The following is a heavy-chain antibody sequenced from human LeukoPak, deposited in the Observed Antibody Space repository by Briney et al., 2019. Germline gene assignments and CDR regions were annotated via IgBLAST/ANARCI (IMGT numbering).Heavy chain of an antibody. Sequence: SETLSLTCAVYGGSFSGYYWSWIRQPPGKGLEWIGEINHSGSTNYNPSLKSRDTISVDTSKNQFSLKLSSVTAADTAVYYCARSPAAKYKKYYFDYWGQGTLVTVSS. CDR1: GGSFSGYY. V-gene: IGHV4-34*01. J-gene: IGHJ4*02. CDR2: INHSGST. CDR3: ARSPAAKYKKYYFDY. D-gene: IGHD2-2*01.